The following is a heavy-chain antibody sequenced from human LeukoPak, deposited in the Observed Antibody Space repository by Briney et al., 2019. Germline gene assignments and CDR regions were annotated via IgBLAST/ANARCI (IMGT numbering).Heavy chain of an antibody. Sequence: SETLSLTCTVSGGSISSYYWSWIRQPPGKGLEWIGYIYYSGSTNYNPSLKSRVSVSVDTSKNQFSLKVSSVTAADTAVYFCARSPYYYNGMDVWGQGTTVTVSS. CDR1: GGSISSYY. V-gene: IGHV4-59*01. CDR2: IYYSGST. J-gene: IGHJ6*02. CDR3: ARSPYYYNGMDV.